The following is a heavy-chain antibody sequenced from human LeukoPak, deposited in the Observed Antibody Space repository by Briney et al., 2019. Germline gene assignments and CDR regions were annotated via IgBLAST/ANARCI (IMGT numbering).Heavy chain of an antibody. V-gene: IGHV4-61*02. J-gene: IGHJ4*02. D-gene: IGHD3-10*01. Sequence: SQTLSLTCTVSGGSISSGGYYWSWIRQPAGKGLEWIGRIYTSGNTNYNPSLKSRATISVDTSKNQFSLNLNSVTAADTAVYYCARGGDRSFDYWGQGTLVTVSS. CDR1: GGSISSGGYY. CDR2: IYTSGNT. CDR3: ARGGDRSFDY.